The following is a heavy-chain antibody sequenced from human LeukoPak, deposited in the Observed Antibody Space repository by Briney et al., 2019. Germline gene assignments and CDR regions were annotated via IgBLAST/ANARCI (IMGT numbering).Heavy chain of an antibody. V-gene: IGHV4-38-2*02. CDR2: IYHSGST. D-gene: IGHD3-10*01. CDR1: GYSISSGYY. CDR3: ARSARLYGSGSYYPHFDY. J-gene: IGHJ4*02. Sequence: PSETLSLTCTVSGYSISSGYYWGWIRQPPGKGLEWIGSIYHSGSTYYNPSLKSRVTISVDTSKNQFSLKLSSVTAADTAVYYCARSARLYGSGSYYPHFDYWGQGTLVTVSS.